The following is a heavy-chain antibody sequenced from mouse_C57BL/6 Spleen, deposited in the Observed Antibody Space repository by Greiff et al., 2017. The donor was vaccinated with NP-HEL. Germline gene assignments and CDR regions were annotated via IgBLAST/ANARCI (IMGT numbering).Heavy chain of an antibody. CDR3: ARRSPIYYDYDDAWFAY. J-gene: IGHJ3*01. CDR1: GYTFTSYW. Sequence: QVQLQQPGAELVKPGASVKMSCKASGYTFTSYWITWVKQRPGQGLEWIGDIYPGSGSTNYNEKFKSKATLTVDTSSSTAYMQLSSLTSEDSAVYYCARRSPIYYDYDDAWFAYWGQGTLVTVSA. CDR2: IYPGSGST. D-gene: IGHD2-4*01. V-gene: IGHV1-55*01.